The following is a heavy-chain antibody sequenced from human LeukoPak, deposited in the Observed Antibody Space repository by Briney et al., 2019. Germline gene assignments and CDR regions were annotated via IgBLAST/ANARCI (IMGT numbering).Heavy chain of an antibody. D-gene: IGHD3-22*01. CDR2: IYTSGST. CDR3: ARDTYYYDSRDWFDP. Sequence: PSETLSLTCTVSGGSISSYYWNWIRKPAGKGLEWIGRIYTSGSTNYNPSLKSRVTMSVDTSKNQFSLKLSSVTAADTAVYYCARDTYYYDSRDWFDPWGQGTLVTVSS. V-gene: IGHV4-4*07. J-gene: IGHJ5*02. CDR1: GGSISSYY.